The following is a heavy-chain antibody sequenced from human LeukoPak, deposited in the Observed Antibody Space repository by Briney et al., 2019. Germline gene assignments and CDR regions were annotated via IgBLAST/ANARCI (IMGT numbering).Heavy chain of an antibody. CDR2: IQYDGSNE. J-gene: IGHJ6*03. Sequence: QPGGSLRLSCAASGFTFSSYGMHWVRQAPGKGLEWAAYIQYDGSNEQYADSVKGRFSISRDSSKNILYLQMNSLRAEDTAVYYCAKDRCSNGVGCYYYYMDVWGKGTSVTISS. CDR3: AKDRCSNGVGCYYYYMDV. CDR1: GFTFSSYG. V-gene: IGHV3-30*02. D-gene: IGHD2-8*01.